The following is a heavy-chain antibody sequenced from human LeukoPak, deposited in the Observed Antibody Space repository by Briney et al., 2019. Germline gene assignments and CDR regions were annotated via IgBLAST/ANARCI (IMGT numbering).Heavy chain of an antibody. CDR3: AKMDTAMVIGRFDY. J-gene: IGHJ4*02. V-gene: IGHV3-23*01. D-gene: IGHD5-18*01. CDR2: LSGSGGST. Sequence: GGSLRLSCAASGFTFSSFGMSWVRQAPGKGLEWVSALSGSGGSTYYADSVKGRFTISRDNSKNTLYLQMNSLRAEDTAVYYCAKMDTAMVIGRFDYWGQGTLVTVSS. CDR1: GFTFSSFG.